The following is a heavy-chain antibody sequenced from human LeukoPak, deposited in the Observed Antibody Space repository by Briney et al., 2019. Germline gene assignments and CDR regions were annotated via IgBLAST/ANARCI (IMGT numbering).Heavy chain of an antibody. CDR2: IYHSGST. CDR3: ARGRGIDY. Sequence: PSETLSLTCAVYGGSFSGYYWSWIRQPPGKGLEWIGSIYHSGSTYYNPSLKSRVTISVDTSKNQFSLKLSSVTAADTAVYYCARGRGIDYWGQGTLVTVSS. D-gene: IGHD3-16*01. V-gene: IGHV4-34*01. CDR1: GGSFSGYY. J-gene: IGHJ4*02.